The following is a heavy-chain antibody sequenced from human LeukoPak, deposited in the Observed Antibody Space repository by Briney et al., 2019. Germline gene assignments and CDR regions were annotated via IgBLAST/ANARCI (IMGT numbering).Heavy chain of an antibody. D-gene: IGHD3-9*01. V-gene: IGHV3-23*01. CDR2: ISSSGIHT. CDR1: GFTFSNFA. Sequence: GGSLRLSCAASGFTFSNFAMIWVRQAPGKGLEWVSAISSSGIHTYYADSVRGRFTISRDNSQNTLYLQMNSLRAEDTALYYCAKLIFSASAHWGQGTLVTVSS. J-gene: IGHJ4*02. CDR3: AKLIFSASAH.